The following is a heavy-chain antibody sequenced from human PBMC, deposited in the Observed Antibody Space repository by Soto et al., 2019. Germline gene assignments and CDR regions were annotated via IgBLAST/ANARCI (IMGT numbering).Heavy chain of an antibody. CDR2: ISDGGST. CDR3: ARGVGSSPPRY. J-gene: IGHJ4*02. Sequence: SETLSLTCNVSGGSIYTYYWSWIRQSPGKGLEWIGYISDGGSTNYNPSLSSRLTISVDTSKKQISLKLTSPTAADTAVYYCARGVGSSPPRYWGRGTLVTVSS. CDR1: GGSIYTYY. V-gene: IGHV4-59*01. D-gene: IGHD1-26*01.